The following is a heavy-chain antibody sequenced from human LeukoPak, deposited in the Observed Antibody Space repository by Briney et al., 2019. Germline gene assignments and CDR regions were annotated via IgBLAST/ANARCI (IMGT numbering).Heavy chain of an antibody. J-gene: IGHJ3*02. CDR1: GFTFDDYA. CDR3: AKDKGAKGDAFDI. Sequence: PGGSLRLSCAASGFTFDDYAMHWVRQAPGKGLEWVSGISWNSGSIGYADSVKGRFTISRDNAKNSLYLQMNSLRAEDTALYYCAKDKGAKGDAFDIWGQGTMVTVSS. V-gene: IGHV3-9*01. CDR2: ISWNSGSI.